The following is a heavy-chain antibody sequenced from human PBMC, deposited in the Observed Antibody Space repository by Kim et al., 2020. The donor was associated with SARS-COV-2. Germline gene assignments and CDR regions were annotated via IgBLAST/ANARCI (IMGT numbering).Heavy chain of an antibody. Sequence: GGSLRLSCAASGFTLSSYDMHWVRQATGKGLEWVSAIGTAGDTYYPGSVKGRFTISRENAKNSLYLQMNSLRAGDTAVYYCAREAAAVPGYYYYGMDVWGQGTTVPVSS. CDR3: AREAAAVPGYYYYGMDV. D-gene: IGHD6-13*01. V-gene: IGHV3-13*01. CDR1: GFTLSSYD. CDR2: IGTAGDT. J-gene: IGHJ6*02.